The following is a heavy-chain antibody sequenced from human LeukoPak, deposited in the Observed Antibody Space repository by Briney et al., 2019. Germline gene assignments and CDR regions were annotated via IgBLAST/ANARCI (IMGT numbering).Heavy chain of an antibody. D-gene: IGHD6-19*01. CDR2: TYYRSKWYN. J-gene: IGHJ5*02. Sequence: SQTLSLTCAISGDSVSSNSAAWNWIRQSPSRGLEWLGRTYYRSKWYNDYAVSVKSRITINPDTSKNQFSLQLNSVTPEDTAVYYCARDISSGWYEGDIEYNWFDPWGQGTLVTVSS. CDR3: ARDISSGWYEGDIEYNWFDP. V-gene: IGHV6-1*01. CDR1: GDSVSSNSAA.